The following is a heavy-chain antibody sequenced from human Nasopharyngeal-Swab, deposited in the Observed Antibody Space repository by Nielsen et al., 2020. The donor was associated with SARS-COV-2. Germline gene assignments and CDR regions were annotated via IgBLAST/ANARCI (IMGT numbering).Heavy chain of an antibody. CDR3: ARDGYSSSWYAFDI. V-gene: IGHV3-48*01. CDR2: ISSSSSTI. D-gene: IGHD6-6*01. J-gene: IGHJ3*02. CDR1: GFTFSSYS. Sequence: GESLKISCAASGFTFSSYSMNWVRQAPGKGLEWVSYISSSSSTIYYADSVKGRFTISRDNAKNSLYLQMNSLRGEDTAVYYCARDGYSSSWYAFDIWGQGTMVTVSS.